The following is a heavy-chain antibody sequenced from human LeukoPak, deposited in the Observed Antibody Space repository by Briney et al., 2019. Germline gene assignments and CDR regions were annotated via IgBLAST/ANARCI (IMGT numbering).Heavy chain of an antibody. Sequence: PETLSLTCIVSGGSISGWYWSWIRQPPGKGLEWIGYIYGIGNTTYNTSLKSRVTMSIDTSKNQFSLKLTAVTAADTATYYCARETSLAGCASGLGFNSWGQGILVTVSS. CDR3: ARETSLAGCASGLGFNS. V-gene: IGHV4-59*01. CDR2: IYGIGNT. D-gene: IGHD6-19*01. J-gene: IGHJ4*02. CDR1: GGSISGWY.